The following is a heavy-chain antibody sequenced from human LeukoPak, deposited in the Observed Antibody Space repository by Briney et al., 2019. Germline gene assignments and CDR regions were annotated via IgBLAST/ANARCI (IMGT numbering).Heavy chain of an antibody. CDR2: ISSSSSTI. J-gene: IGHJ4*02. D-gene: IGHD5-12*01. CDR1: GFTFSSYS. V-gene: IGHV3-48*01. CDR3: ARDTRTGATTKFDY. Sequence: GGSLTLSCAASGFTFSSYSMNWVRQAPGKGLEWVSYISSSSSTIYYADSVKGRFTISRDNAKNSLYLQMTSLRAEDTAVYYCARDTRTGATTKFDYWGQGTLVTVSS.